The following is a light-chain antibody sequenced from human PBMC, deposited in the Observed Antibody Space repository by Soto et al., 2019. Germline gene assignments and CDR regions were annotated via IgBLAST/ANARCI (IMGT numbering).Light chain of an antibody. J-gene: IGKJ4*01. V-gene: IGKV1-5*01. CDR3: QQYNSHPLT. CDR2: DAS. Sequence: IHMTHSPSTLSASLGDRVTITCGASQSISSWLAWYQQKPGKAPKLLIYDASKLESGVPSRFSGSGSGTEFTLTISSLRPDDFATYYCQQYNSHPLTFGGGTKVDIK. CDR1: QSISSW.